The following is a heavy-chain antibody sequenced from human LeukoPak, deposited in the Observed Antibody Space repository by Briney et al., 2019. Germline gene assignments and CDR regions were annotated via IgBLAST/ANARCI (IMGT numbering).Heavy chain of an antibody. D-gene: IGHD2-2*01. Sequence: ASVKVSCKASGYTFTSYGISWVRHAPGQGLEWMGWIIAYNGNTNYAQKPQGRGTLTTDTSTSTPSMALRSLRSADTAVYYCARVIFVVVPAAMGGGNNWFDPWGQGTLVTVSS. CDR2: IIAYNGNT. CDR3: ARVIFVVVPAAMGGGNNWFDP. J-gene: IGHJ5*02. CDR1: GYTFTSYG. V-gene: IGHV1-18*01.